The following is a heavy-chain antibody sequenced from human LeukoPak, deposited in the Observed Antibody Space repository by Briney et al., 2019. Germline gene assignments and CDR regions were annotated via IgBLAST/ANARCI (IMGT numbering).Heavy chain of an antibody. J-gene: IGHJ4*02. CDR1: GFTFSNYA. Sequence: GGSLRLSCAASGFTFSNYAMIWVRQAPGKGLEWVSGIAESEGGIYHADSVKGRFPIYRDHSRDTLYLQMNSLRVDDTAVYYCAKRGGQWFGDYWGQGTLVTVS. CDR3: AKRGGQWFGDY. CDR2: IAESEGGI. V-gene: IGHV3-23*01. D-gene: IGHD3-10*01.